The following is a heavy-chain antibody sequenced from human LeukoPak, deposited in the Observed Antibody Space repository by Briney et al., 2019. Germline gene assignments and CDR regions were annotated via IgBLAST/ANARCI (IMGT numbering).Heavy chain of an antibody. Sequence: AASVKVSCKASGGTFSSYAISWVRQAPGQGLEWMGGIIPIFGTANYAQKFQGRVTITADESTSTAYMELSSLRSEDTAVYYCARGPLINDFWSGCNYYYYMDVWGKGTTVTVSS. CDR2: IIPIFGTA. V-gene: IGHV1-69*13. CDR1: GGTFSSYA. D-gene: IGHD3-3*01. CDR3: ARGPLINDFWSGCNYYYYMDV. J-gene: IGHJ6*03.